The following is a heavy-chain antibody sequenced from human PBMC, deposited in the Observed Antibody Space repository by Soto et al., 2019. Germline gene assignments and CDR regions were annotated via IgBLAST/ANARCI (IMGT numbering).Heavy chain of an antibody. D-gene: IGHD3-9*01. J-gene: IGHJ4*02. Sequence: HPGGSLRLSCAASGFTFSSYAMNWVRQAPGKGLEWVSVISDSGGYTYYADSVKGRFTISRDNSKNTLYLQMNSLRAEDTAVYYCAKANPILTGYYASDYWGQGTLVTVSS. V-gene: IGHV3-23*01. CDR2: ISDSGGYT. CDR1: GFTFSSYA. CDR3: AKANPILTGYYASDY.